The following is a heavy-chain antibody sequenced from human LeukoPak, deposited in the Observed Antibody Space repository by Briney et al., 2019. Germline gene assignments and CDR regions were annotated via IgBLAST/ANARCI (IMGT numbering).Heavy chain of an antibody. V-gene: IGHV1-3*01. Sequence: ASVKVSCKASGYTFTSYAMHWVRQAPGQRLEWMGRINAGNGNTKYSQKFQGRVTITRDTSASTAYMELSSLRSEDTAVYYCARVGNELRYFDWLQPFDYWGQGTLVTVSS. J-gene: IGHJ4*02. CDR3: ARVGNELRYFDWLQPFDY. CDR2: INAGNGNT. CDR1: GYTFTSYA. D-gene: IGHD3-9*01.